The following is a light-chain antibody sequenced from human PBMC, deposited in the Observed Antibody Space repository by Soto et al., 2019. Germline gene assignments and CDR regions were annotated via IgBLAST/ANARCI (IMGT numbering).Light chain of an antibody. Sequence: QSGLTQPASVSGSPGQSITISCTGTGSDIGGYNYVSWYQQHPGKAPKVMIYEVSNRPSGVSNRFSASKSGNTASLTISGLQAEDEADYYCTSYTSSSSVVFGGGTKVTVL. CDR3: TSYTSSSSVV. CDR1: GSDIGGYNY. J-gene: IGLJ2*01. CDR2: EVS. V-gene: IGLV2-14*01.